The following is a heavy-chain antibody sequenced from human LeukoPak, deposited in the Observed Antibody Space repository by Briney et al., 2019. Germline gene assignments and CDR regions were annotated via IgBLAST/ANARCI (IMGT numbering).Heavy chain of an antibody. CDR3: ARDRYGSGSSQGEFDY. Sequence: GGSLRLSCAASGFTFNSYWMSWVRQAPGKGLEWVSVIYSGGSTYYADSVKGRFTISRDNSKNTLYLQMNSLRAEDTAVYYCARDRYGSGSSQGEFDYWGQGTLVTVSS. J-gene: IGHJ4*02. CDR2: IYSGGST. D-gene: IGHD3-10*01. V-gene: IGHV3-66*01. CDR1: GFTFNSYW.